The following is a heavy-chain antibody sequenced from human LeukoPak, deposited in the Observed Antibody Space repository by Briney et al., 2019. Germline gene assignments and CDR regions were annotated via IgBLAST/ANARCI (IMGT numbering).Heavy chain of an antibody. CDR2: IYYNGST. V-gene: IGHV4-59*01. J-gene: IGHJ6*04. CDR1: GASISSYY. Sequence: PETLSLTCTVSGASISSYYWSWIRQPPGKGLEWIGYIYYNGSTNKNPSLKSRVTISADTSKNQFSLKVNSVTAADTAVYYCARVGLLDSILDVWDKGTTVTVSS. D-gene: IGHD3-22*01. CDR3: ARVGLLDSILDV.